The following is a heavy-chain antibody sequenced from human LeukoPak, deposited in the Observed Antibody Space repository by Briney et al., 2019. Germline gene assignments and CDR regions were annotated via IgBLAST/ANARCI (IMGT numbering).Heavy chain of an antibody. V-gene: IGHV3-30*18. CDR1: GFSFNSYW. CDR3: AKDSNDYGDYVHDY. J-gene: IGHJ4*02. Sequence: GGSLRLSCAASGFSFNSYWMSWVRQAPGKGLEWVAVISYDGSNKYYADSVKGRFTISRDNSKNTLYLQMNSLRAEDTAVYYCAKDSNDYGDYVHDYWGQGTLVTVSS. D-gene: IGHD4-17*01. CDR2: ISYDGSNK.